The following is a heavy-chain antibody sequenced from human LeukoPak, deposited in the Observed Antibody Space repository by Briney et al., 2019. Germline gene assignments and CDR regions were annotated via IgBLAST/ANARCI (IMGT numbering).Heavy chain of an antibody. CDR3: AKASVAATAFYYFDS. D-gene: IGHD6-19*01. J-gene: IGHJ4*02. CDR1: GFIFSDYY. V-gene: IGHV3-11*05. CDR2: ISSTSSYT. Sequence: PGGSLRLSCAASGFIFSDYYMSWIRQAPGKGLEWVSYISSTSSYTAYADSVEGRFTISRDNSKNTLYLQMNSLRAEDTAVYYCAKASVAATAFYYFDSWGQGTLVTVSS.